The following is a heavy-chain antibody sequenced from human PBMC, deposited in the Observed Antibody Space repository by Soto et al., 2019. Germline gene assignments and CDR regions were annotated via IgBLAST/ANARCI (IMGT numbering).Heavy chain of an antibody. V-gene: IGHV1-69*02. Sequence: QVQLVQSGAEVKKPGSSVKVSCKASGGTFSSYTISWVRQAPGQGLEWMGRIIPILGIANYAQKFQGRVTINAEKSTSTAYMELSSLRSEDTAVYYWARIEGSEENYYYDGMDVWGQGTTVTVSS. CDR1: GGTFSSYT. CDR2: IIPILGIA. J-gene: IGHJ6*02. D-gene: IGHD3-10*01. CDR3: ARIEGSEENYYYDGMDV.